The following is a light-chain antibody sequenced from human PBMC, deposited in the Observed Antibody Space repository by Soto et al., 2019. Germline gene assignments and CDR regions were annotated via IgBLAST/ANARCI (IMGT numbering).Light chain of an antibody. V-gene: IGKV1D-12*01. CDR3: QQADSFPLT. Sequence: DIQMTQSPSSVSASIGDTVTITCRASQDISTLLAWYQQKPGKAPKLLIYGASTLESGVPSRFSGRGSGTDFTLPISSLQPEDFATYFCQQADSFPLTFGGGTKVEMK. CDR2: GAS. CDR1: QDISTL. J-gene: IGKJ4*01.